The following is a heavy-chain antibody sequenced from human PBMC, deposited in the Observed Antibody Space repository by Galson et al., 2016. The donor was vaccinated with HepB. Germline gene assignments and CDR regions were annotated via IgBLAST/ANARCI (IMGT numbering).Heavy chain of an antibody. CDR1: GFTFDDYA. V-gene: IGHV3-9*01. CDR3: AKDIQPYGSGSSLGH. J-gene: IGHJ4*02. D-gene: IGHD3-10*01. Sequence: SLRLSCAASGFTFDDYAMHWVQQAPRKGLEWVPGLRWNSGSIGYAESVKGRFTISRDNAKNSLYLQMNRLRAEDTALYYCAKDIQPYGSGSSLGHWGQGTLVTVSS. CDR2: LRWNSGSI.